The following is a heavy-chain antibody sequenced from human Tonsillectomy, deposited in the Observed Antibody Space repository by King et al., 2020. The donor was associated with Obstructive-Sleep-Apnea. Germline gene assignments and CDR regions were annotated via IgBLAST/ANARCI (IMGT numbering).Heavy chain of an antibody. D-gene: IGHD6-13*01. J-gene: IGHJ6*02. CDR3: ARPRGSSRYYFYGLNV. V-gene: IGHV5-10-1*03. Sequence: VQLVQSGAEVKKPGESLRISCKGSGYSFPNYWITWVRQMPGKGLEWMGRIDPSDSYTNYSPSFQGHVTISADKSIHTAYLQWGSLKASDTAIYYCARPRGSSRYYFYGLNVWGQGTTVTVSS. CDR1: GYSFPNYW. CDR2: IDPSDSYT.